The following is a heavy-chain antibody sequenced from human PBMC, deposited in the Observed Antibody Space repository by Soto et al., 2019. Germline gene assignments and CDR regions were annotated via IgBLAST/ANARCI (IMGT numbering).Heavy chain of an antibody. CDR2: IYYSGST. D-gene: IGHD6-25*01. J-gene: IGHJ5*02. CDR3: ARILMAAAGWFDP. Sequence: SETLSLTCTVSGGSVSSGSYYWSWIRQPPGKGLEWIGYIYYSGSTNYNPSLKSRVTISVDTSKNQFSLKLSSVTAADTAVYYCARILMAAAGWFDPWGQGTLVTVAS. CDR1: GGSVSSGSYY. V-gene: IGHV4-61*01.